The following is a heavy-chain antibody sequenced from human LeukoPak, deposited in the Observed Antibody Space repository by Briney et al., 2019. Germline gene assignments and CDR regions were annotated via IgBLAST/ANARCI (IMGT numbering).Heavy chain of an antibody. D-gene: IGHD4-17*01. CDR3: AKHQGYMTTVTTFDY. J-gene: IGHJ4*02. CDR2: ISGSGGST. V-gene: IGHV3-23*01. CDR1: GFTFSSYA. Sequence: GGSLRLSCAASGFTFSSYAMSWVRQAPGKGLEWVSAISGSGGSTYYADSVKGRFTISRDNSKNTLYLQMNSLRAEDTAVYYCAKHQGYMTTVTTFDYWGQGTLVTVSS.